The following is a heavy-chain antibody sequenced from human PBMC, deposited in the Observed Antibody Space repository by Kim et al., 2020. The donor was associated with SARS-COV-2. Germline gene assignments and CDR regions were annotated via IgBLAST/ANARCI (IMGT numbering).Heavy chain of an antibody. CDR2: VHHSGLT. Sequence: SETLSLTCAVSGDSINRNNWWTWVRQPPGKGLEWIGEVHHSGLTNYSPSLKSRVTISVDGSKNQFSLELNSVTAADTAIYFCARVGASGWRQFDYWGQGTLVTVSS. CDR1: GDSINRNNW. D-gene: IGHD6-19*01. CDR3: ARVGASGWRQFDY. J-gene: IGHJ4*02. V-gene: IGHV4-4*02.